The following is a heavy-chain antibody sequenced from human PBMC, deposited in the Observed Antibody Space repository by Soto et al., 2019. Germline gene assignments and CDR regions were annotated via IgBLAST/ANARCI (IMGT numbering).Heavy chain of an antibody. J-gene: IGHJ4*02. V-gene: IGHV3-23*01. CDR3: ARVRFLEWLFPDY. CDR2: ISGSGGST. CDR1: GFTFSSYA. D-gene: IGHD3-3*01. Sequence: EVQLLESGGGLVQPGGSLRLSCAASGFTFSSYAMSWVRQAPGKGLEWVSAISGSGGSTYYADSVKGRFTISRDNSKNTLYLQMNSLRAEDTAVYYCARVRFLEWLFPDYWGQGTLVTVSS.